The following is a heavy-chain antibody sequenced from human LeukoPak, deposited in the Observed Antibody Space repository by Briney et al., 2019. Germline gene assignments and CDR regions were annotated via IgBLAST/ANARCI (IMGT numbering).Heavy chain of an antibody. CDR2: IYTSGST. D-gene: IGHD3-3*01. Sequence: SETLSLTCTVSGGSISSYYWSWIRQPAGKGLEWIGRIYTSGSTNYNPSLKSRVTMSVDTSKNQFSLKLSPVTAADTAVYYCARDGFLEWFPTDYYYYYGMDVWGQGTTVTVSS. CDR1: GGSISSYY. J-gene: IGHJ6*02. CDR3: ARDGFLEWFPTDYYYYYGMDV. V-gene: IGHV4-4*07.